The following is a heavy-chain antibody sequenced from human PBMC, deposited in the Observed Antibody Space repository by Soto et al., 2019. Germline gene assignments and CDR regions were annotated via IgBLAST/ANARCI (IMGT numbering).Heavy chain of an antibody. J-gene: IGHJ6*02. CDR1: GYSFTTYW. CDR3: ARLEKWYYNYYGLDV. V-gene: IGHV5-10-1*01. D-gene: IGHD1-26*01. Sequence: ESLKISCQGSGYSFTTYWISWVRQMPGKGLEWMGKIDPGDSSTNYSPSFRGHITISVDRSINTAHLQFSSLKAADTAVYYCARLEKWYYNYYGLDVWGQGTMVTVSS. CDR2: IDPGDSST.